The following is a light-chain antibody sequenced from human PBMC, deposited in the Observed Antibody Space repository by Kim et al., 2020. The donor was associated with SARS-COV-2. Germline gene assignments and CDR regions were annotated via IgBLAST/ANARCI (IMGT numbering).Light chain of an antibody. CDR2: GAS. CDR3: QQYNNWPLT. V-gene: IGKV3D-15*01. J-gene: IGKJ4*01. CDR1: QSVNSN. Sequence: EIVMTQSPATLSVSPGERATLSCRASQSVNSNLAWYQQKPGQAPRLLISGASTRATGIPDRFSGSGSGTEFTLTISSLQSEDFAVYYCQQYNNWPLTFGGGTKVDIK.